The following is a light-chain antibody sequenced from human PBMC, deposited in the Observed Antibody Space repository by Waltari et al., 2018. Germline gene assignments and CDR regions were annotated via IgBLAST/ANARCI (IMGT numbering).Light chain of an antibody. CDR3: CSFAGSPPYV. CDR1: SSDVGGYYS. Sequence: QSALTPPRSVSGSPGQSVTISCTRTSSDVGGYYSVSWYQQPPGKAPKLIIYDVNKRPSGVPDRLSGSKSGNTAFLTISGLQGEDEADYYCCSFAGSPPYVFGTGTKVTVL. J-gene: IGLJ1*01. V-gene: IGLV2-11*01. CDR2: DVN.